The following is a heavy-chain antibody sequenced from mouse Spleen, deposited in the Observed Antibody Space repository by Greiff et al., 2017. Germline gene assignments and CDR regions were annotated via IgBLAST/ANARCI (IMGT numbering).Heavy chain of an antibody. CDR3: ARSPIYYDYDNN. D-gene: IGHD2-4*01. V-gene: IGHV1-64*01. CDR1: GYTFTSYW. Sequence: QVQLQQPGAELVKPGASVKLSCKASGYTFTSYWMHWVKQRPGQGLEWIGMIHPNSGSTNYNEKFKSKATLTVDKSSSRDYMQLSSLTSEDSAVYYCARSPIYYDYDNNWGPGTTHTISS. CDR2: IHPNSGST. J-gene: IGHJ2*01.